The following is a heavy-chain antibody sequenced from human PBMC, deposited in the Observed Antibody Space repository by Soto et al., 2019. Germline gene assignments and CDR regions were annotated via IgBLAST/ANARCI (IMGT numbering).Heavy chain of an antibody. V-gene: IGHV3-23*01. J-gene: IGHJ4*02. D-gene: IGHD1-26*01. Sequence: EVQLLESRGDLVQPGGSLRLACAASGFSFSSYAMVWVRQAPGKGLEWVSVISARGGSSYFGDSEKGRFTISRDNSKTVLSLEMDSLRADDTGTYFCAKVSIDYSASVDHWGQGNLVRVSS. CDR1: GFSFSSYA. CDR2: ISARGGSS. CDR3: AKVSIDYSASVDH.